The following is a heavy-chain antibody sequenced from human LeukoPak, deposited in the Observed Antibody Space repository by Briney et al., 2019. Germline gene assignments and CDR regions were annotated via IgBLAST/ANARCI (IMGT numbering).Heavy chain of an antibody. Sequence: SETLSLTCIVSAGSMSCDYWSWIRHPTEKGLEWIGYVYYSGITNYNPSLKSRVTIAVGTSKIHFSLKLTSVTAADTAVYYCARLLGWSGPINWFDPWGRGALVTVSS. D-gene: IGHD3-3*01. CDR3: ARLLGWSGPINWFDP. CDR2: VYYSGIT. V-gene: IGHV4-59*08. J-gene: IGHJ5*02. CDR1: AGSMSCDY.